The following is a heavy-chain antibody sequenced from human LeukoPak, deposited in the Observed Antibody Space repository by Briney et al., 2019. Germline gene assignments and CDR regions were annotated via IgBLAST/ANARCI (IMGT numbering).Heavy chain of an antibody. D-gene: IGHD3-10*01. CDR3: AREGFYGAFDI. Sequence: GGSLRLSCTGSGFTFGDYAMSWVRQAPGKGLEWVSYINTNGFTTSYADSVKGRLTISRDNAKNSLYLEMNSLRDEDSAVYYCAREGFYGAFDIWGQTTMVTVSS. J-gene: IGHJ3*02. V-gene: IGHV3-48*02. CDR1: GFTFGDYA. CDR2: INTNGFTT.